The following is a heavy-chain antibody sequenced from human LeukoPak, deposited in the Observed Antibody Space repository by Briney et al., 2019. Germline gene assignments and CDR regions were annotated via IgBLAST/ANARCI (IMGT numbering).Heavy chain of an antibody. D-gene: IGHD2-2*01. CDR2: INAGNGNT. CDR3: ARARFDCRTFSCYLFDS. J-gene: IGHJ4*02. V-gene: IGHV1-3*01. Sequence: GASVKVSCKASGYTFTSYAMHWVRQAPGQRLEWMGWINAGNGNTKYSQKFQGRVTITRDTSASTAYMELSSLRSEDTAVYYCARARFDCRTFSCYLFDSWGQGTPVTVSS. CDR1: GYTFTSYA.